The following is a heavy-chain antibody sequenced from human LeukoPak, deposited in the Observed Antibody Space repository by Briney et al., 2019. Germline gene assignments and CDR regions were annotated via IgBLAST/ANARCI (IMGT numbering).Heavy chain of an antibody. CDR3: VRVGNSLNYFDC. J-gene: IGHJ4*02. D-gene: IGHD3-16*01. CDR1: GFSFSSYE. Sequence: PGGSLRLSCAASGFSFSSYEMSWVRQAPGKGLEWVSYIRSSGSTTYYADSVKGRFTISRDNAKDSLYLQMNSLRAEDTAVYYCVRVGNSLNYFDCWGQGTLVTVSS. CDR2: IRSSGSTT. V-gene: IGHV3-48*03.